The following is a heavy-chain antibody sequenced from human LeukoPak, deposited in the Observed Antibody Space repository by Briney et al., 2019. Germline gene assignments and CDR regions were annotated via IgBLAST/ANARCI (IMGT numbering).Heavy chain of an antibody. CDR3: PRERDYDSSGYYVLGY. CDR2: IWYDGSNK. D-gene: IGHD3-22*01. J-gene: IGHJ4*02. V-gene: IGHV3-33*01. CDR1: GFTFSSYV. Sequence: PLRSLRLSCAPSGFTFSSYVMHWVRQAPRKGLEWGAGIWYDGSNKYYADALKGRFTIHRDNSKNTLHLQMNSLSAEDTAVYYCPRERDYDSSGYYVLGYWGQGTMVTVSS.